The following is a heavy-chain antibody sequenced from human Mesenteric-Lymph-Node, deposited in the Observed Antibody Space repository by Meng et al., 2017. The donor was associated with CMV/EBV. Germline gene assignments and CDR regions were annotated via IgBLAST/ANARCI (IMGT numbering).Heavy chain of an antibody. CDR2: ISPSDSDT. D-gene: IGHD1-26*01. J-gene: IGHJ4*02. Sequence: GESLKISCKASGYTFTNYWIGWVRQKPENDLEWMGIISPSDSDTKYSPSFQGRVTISVDRSISTAYLQWSSLEASDTAVFYCARWGHGSTTFGYYFDYWGQGTRVTVSS. CDR3: ARWGHGSTTFGYYFDY. V-gene: IGHV5-51*01. CDR1: GYTFTNYW.